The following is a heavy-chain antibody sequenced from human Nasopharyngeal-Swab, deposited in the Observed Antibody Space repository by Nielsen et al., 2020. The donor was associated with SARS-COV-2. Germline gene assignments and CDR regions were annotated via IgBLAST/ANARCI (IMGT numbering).Heavy chain of an antibody. CDR2: ISSTSTDI. Sequence: VRQAPGKGLEWASSISSTSTDIYYADSVKGRFTISRDNAKNSLYLQMNSLRAEDTAVYYCARGRITTVRGVIMLVYWGQGTLVTVSS. V-gene: IGHV3-21*01. CDR3: ARGRITTVRGVIMLVY. D-gene: IGHD3-10*01. J-gene: IGHJ4*02.